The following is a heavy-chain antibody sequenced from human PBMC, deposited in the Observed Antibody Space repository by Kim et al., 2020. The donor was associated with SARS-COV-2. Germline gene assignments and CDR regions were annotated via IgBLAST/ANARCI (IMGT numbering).Heavy chain of an antibody. CDR1: GGSFSDYS. Sequence: SQTLSLTCAVYGGSFSDYSWNWIRQSPGKGLEWVGEISQSGSTTYNPSLKGRVTISADRPKNQFSLRLTSVTDADTAVYYCARDGQRNSSSWFGFDYWGQ. V-gene: IGHV4-34*01. D-gene: IGHD3-10*01. CDR2: ISQSGST. J-gene: IGHJ4*02. CDR3: ARDGQRNSSSWFGFDY.